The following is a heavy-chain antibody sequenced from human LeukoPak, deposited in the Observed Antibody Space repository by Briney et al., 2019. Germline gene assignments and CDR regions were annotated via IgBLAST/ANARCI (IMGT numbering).Heavy chain of an antibody. J-gene: IGHJ4*02. CDR2: ISGSGGST. Sequence: PGGSLRLSCAASGFTFSSYAMSWVRQAPGKGLEWVSAISGSGGSTYYADSVKGRFTISRDNSKNTPYLQMNSLRAEDTAVYYCAKDWGDGYNRHFDYWGQGTLVTVPS. V-gene: IGHV3-23*01. CDR3: AKDWGDGYNRHFDY. D-gene: IGHD5-24*01. CDR1: GFTFSSYA.